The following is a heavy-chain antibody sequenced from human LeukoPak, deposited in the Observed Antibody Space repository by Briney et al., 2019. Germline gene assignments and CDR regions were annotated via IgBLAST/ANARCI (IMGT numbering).Heavy chain of an antibody. V-gene: IGHV1-2*02. D-gene: IGHD2-8*01. Sequence: ASVKVPCKASGYTFTDYNIHWVRQAPGQGLEWMGWINPNSGGTNYAQKFQGRVHMTRDTSISTAYMELSRLRSDDTALYYCARVVYYFYAMDVWGQGTTVTVSS. CDR2: INPNSGGT. J-gene: IGHJ6*02. CDR3: ARVVYYFYAMDV. CDR1: GYTFTDYN.